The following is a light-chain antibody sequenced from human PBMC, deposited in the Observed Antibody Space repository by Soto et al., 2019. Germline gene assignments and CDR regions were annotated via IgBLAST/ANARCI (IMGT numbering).Light chain of an antibody. Sequence: DIQMTQSPSSLSASVGDRVTIACQSSHDVSRNLNWFQQKPGEAPKLLIYDASNLERGVPSRFSASGSGTDFPFTIISLQPEDVPTYYCQQYNSMLSFGGGTEIELK. CDR1: HDVSRN. V-gene: IGKV1-33*01. CDR3: QQYNSMLS. J-gene: IGKJ4*01. CDR2: DAS.